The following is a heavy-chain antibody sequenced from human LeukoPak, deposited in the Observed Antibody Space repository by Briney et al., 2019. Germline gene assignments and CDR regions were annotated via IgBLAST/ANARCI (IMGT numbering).Heavy chain of an antibody. Sequence: SETLSLTCAVYGGSFSGYYWSWIRQPPGKGLEWIGEINHSGSTNYNPSLKSRVTISVDTSKNQFSLKLSSVTAADTAAYYCARFLYSTEPYDYWGQGTLVTVSS. CDR3: ARFLYSTEPYDY. D-gene: IGHD6-13*01. J-gene: IGHJ4*02. CDR2: INHSGST. V-gene: IGHV4-34*01. CDR1: GGSFSGYY.